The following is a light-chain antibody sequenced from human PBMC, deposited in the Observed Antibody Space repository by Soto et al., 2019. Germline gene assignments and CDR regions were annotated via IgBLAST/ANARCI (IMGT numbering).Light chain of an antibody. CDR2: GAS. CDR1: QSISSS. V-gene: IGKV3-15*01. J-gene: IGKJ4*01. Sequence: EIVMTQSPSTLSVSPGERATLSCRASQSISSSLAWYQQKPDQSPRLLIYGASTRATGIPARFSGSGSGTEFTLTISSLQSEDFAVYYCQQYNNWPLTFGGGTKVDIK. CDR3: QQYNNWPLT.